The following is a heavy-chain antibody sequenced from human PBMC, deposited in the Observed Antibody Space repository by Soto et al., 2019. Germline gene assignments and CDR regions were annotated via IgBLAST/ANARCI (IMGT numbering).Heavy chain of an antibody. J-gene: IGHJ5*02. Sequence: QITLKESGPTLVKPTQTLTLTCTFSGFSLSTSGVSVGWIRQPPGKALEWLALIYWDDDKRYRPSLKSRLTITKDTSKNQVILTMTNMDPMDTATYSCAHSRGDDNWFGPWGQGALVTVSS. CDR2: IYWDDDK. D-gene: IGHD3-10*01. CDR1: GFSLSTSGVS. CDR3: AHSRGDDNWFGP. V-gene: IGHV2-5*02.